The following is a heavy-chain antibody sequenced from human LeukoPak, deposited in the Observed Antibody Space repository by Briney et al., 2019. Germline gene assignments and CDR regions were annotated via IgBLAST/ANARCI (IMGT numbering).Heavy chain of an antibody. D-gene: IGHD5-18*01. V-gene: IGHV3-74*01. CDR3: ARDTAHAFDI. J-gene: IGHJ3*02. Sequence: GGSLRLSCAASGVTFSSYWMHWVRQVPGKGLVWVSRIISDGSNTAYAGSVKGRFTISRDNAKNTLYLQMNSLRAEDTAVYYCARDTAHAFDIWGQGTMVTVSS. CDR1: GVTFSSYW. CDR2: IISDGSNT.